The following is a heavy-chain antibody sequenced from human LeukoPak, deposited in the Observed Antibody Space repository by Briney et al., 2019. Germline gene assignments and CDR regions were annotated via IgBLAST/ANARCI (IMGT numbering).Heavy chain of an antibody. J-gene: IGHJ4*02. CDR2: INPNSGGT. CDR1: GYTFTGYY. CDR3: ARSNSGSYYHFDY. Sequence: ASVKVSCKASGYTFTGYYMHWVRQATGQGLEWMGWINPNSGGTNYAQKFQGRVTMTRDTSISTAYMELSRLTSDDTAVYYCARSNSGSYYHFDYWGQGTLGTVSS. V-gene: IGHV1-2*02. D-gene: IGHD1-26*01.